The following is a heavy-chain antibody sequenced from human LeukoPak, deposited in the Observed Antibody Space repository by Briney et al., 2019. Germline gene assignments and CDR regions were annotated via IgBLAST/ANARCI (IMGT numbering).Heavy chain of an antibody. V-gene: IGHV1-8*01. CDR1: GYAFTSYD. CDR2: MNPNSGNT. CDR3: ARGPDYYDSSGYYIDY. Sequence: ASVKVSCKASGYAFTSYDINWVRQATGQGLEWMGWMNPNSGNTGYAQKFQGRVTMTRNTSISTAYMELSSLRSEDTAVYYCARGPDYYDSSGYYIDYWGQGSLVTVSS. D-gene: IGHD3-22*01. J-gene: IGHJ4*02.